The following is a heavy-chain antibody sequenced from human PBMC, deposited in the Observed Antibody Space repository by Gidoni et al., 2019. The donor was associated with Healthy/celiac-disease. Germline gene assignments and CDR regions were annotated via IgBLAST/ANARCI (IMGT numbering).Heavy chain of an antibody. D-gene: IGHD2-2*01. CDR3: ATGEDIVVVPAAMRFDY. Sequence: EVQLVESGGGLVKPGGSLRLSCAASGFTFSSYSMNWVRQAPGKGLEWVSSISSSSSYIYYADSVKGRFTISRDNAKNSLYLQMNSLRAEDTAVYYCATGEDIVVVPAAMRFDYWGQGTLVTVSS. V-gene: IGHV3-21*01. J-gene: IGHJ4*02. CDR2: ISSSSSYI. CDR1: GFTFSSYS.